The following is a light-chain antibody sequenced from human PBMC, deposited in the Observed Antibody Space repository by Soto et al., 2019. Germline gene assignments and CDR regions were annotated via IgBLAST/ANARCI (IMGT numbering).Light chain of an antibody. CDR1: QGVTTN. CDR2: DVS. V-gene: IGKV3-15*01. CDR3: QQYNNWPYS. J-gene: IGKJ5*01. Sequence: VMTQSPDTLSVSPGERATLSCRAGQGVTTNFAWYQQKSGQSPRLLIYDVSIRATGVPARFSGTGSETDFTLTISGLQSEDSAVYFCQQYNNWPYSFGQGTRLEIK.